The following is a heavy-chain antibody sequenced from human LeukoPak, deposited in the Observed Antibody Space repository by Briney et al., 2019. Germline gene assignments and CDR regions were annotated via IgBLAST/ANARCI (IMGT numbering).Heavy chain of an antibody. CDR3: ARGPFWGAAAGNWFDP. D-gene: IGHD6-13*01. CDR2: TIPLFGTA. J-gene: IGHJ5*02. CDR1: GGTVSRYA. Sequence: GASVKVSCKASGGTVSRYAISWVRQAPGQGLEWMGGTIPLFGTANYAQKFQGRVTITADESTGTAYMELSSLRSDDTAVYYCARGPFWGAAAGNWFDPWGQGTLVTVSS. V-gene: IGHV1-69*13.